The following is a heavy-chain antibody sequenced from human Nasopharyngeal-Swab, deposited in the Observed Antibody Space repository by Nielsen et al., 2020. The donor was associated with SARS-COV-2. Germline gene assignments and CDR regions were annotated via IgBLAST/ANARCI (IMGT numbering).Heavy chain of an antibody. J-gene: IGHJ4*02. CDR2: ISSSSSYT. D-gene: IGHD5-24*01. CDR3: AGGDGFPEGDY. Sequence: GGPLRPSCAASGSTFSDYYMSWIRQAPGKGLEWVSYISSSSSYTNYADSVKGRFTISRDNAKNSLYLQMNSLRAEDTAVYYCAGGDGFPEGDYWGQGTLVTVSS. V-gene: IGHV3-11*03. CDR1: GSTFSDYY.